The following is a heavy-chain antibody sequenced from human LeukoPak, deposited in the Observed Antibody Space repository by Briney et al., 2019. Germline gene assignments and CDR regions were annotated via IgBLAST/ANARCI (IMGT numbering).Heavy chain of an antibody. CDR1: GFTFSTYA. D-gene: IGHD6-19*01. CDR2: ISYDGSNK. V-gene: IGHV3-30-3*01. Sequence: PGGSLRLSCAASGFTFSTYAVHWVRQAPGKGLEWVAVISYDGSNKYYADSVKGRFTISRGNSKNTLYLQMNSLRAEDTAVYYCARDFGQWLALDYWGQGTLVTVSS. J-gene: IGHJ4*02. CDR3: ARDFGQWLALDY.